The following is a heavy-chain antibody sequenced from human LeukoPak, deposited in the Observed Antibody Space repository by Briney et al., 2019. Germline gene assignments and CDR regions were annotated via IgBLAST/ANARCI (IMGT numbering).Heavy chain of an antibody. CDR3: ARGGKSELGTCDF. D-gene: IGHD7-27*01. V-gene: IGHV1-24*01. Sequence: GASVKVSCKVSGYTLTELSMHWVRQAPGKGLEWMGGFDPEDGETIYAQKFQGRVTMTRDTSTNTAYMELRSLRSDDTAVYFCARGGKSELGTCDFWGQGTLVTVSS. CDR2: FDPEDGET. CDR1: GYTLTELS. J-gene: IGHJ4*02.